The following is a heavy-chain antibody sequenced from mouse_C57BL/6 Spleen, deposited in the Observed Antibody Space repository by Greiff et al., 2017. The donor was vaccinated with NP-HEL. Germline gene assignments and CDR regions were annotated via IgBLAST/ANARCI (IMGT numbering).Heavy chain of an antibody. CDR2: ISYDGSN. Sequence: EVQLQESGPGLVKPSQSLSLTCSVTGYSITSGYYWNWIRQFPGNKLEWMGYISYDGSNNYNPSLKNRISITRDTSKNQFFLKLNSVTTEDTATYYCARGDYGSSSLAYWGQGTLVTVSA. D-gene: IGHD1-1*01. CDR1: GYSITSGYY. V-gene: IGHV3-6*01. CDR3: ARGDYGSSSLAY. J-gene: IGHJ3*01.